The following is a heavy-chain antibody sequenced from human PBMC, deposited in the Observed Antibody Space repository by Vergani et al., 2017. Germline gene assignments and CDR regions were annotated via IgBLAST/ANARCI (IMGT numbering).Heavy chain of an antibody. CDR1: GFTFSSYG. D-gene: IGHD4-23*01. J-gene: IGHJ4*02. CDR3: AGYYGVGGNIDY. Sequence: QVQLVESGGGVVQPGGSLRLSCAASGFTFSSYGMHWVRQAPGKGLEWVAVISYDGSNKYYADSVKGRFTISRDNSKNTLYLQMNSLRAEDTAVYYCAGYYGVGGNIDYWGQGTLVTVSS. V-gene: IGHV3-30*06. CDR2: ISYDGSNK.